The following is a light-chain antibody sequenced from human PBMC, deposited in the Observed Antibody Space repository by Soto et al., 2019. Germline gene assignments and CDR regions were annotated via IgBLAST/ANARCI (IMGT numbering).Light chain of an antibody. J-gene: IGKJ2*01. CDR1: QSISSW. V-gene: IGKV1-5*03. Sequence: DIQMTQSPSTLSASVGDRVTITCRASQSISSWLAWYQQKPGEAPKILIYKASRLETGVPSRFSGSGSGTEFTLTISSLQPDDFATYYCQQYDYYPYTFGQGTKLEIK. CDR3: QQYDYYPYT. CDR2: KAS.